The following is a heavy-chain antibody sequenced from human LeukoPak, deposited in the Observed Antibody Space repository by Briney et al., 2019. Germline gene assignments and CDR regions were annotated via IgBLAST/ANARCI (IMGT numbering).Heavy chain of an antibody. CDR3: ARDKTGDYGDLNWFDP. V-gene: IGHV4-4*07. D-gene: IGHD4-17*01. CDR1: GCSISSYY. J-gene: IGHJ5*02. Sequence: KPSETLSLTCTVSGCSISSYYWSWMRQPAGKGLEWSGRIYSSGSTKYNPSLKSRVTMSVDTSKNQFSLKLSSVTAADTAVYYCARDKTGDYGDLNWFDPWGQGTLVTVSS. CDR2: IYSSGST.